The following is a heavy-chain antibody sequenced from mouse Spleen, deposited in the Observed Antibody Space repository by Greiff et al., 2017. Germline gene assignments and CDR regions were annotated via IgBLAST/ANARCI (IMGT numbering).Heavy chain of an antibody. Sequence: EVKLEESGGGLVKPGGSLKLSCAASGFTFSSYAMSWVRQTPEKRLEWVATISSGGSYTYYPDSVKGRFTISRDNAKNTLYLQMSSLRSEDTAMYYCARGTTGRSRYFDYWGQGTTLTVSS. J-gene: IGHJ2*01. V-gene: IGHV5-9-1*01. CDR1: GFTFSSYA. CDR3: ARGTTGRSRYFDY. CDR2: ISSGGSYT. D-gene: IGHD2-12*01.